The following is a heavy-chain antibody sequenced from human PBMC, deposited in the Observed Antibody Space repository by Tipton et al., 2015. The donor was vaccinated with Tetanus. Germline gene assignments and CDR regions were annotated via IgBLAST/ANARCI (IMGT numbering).Heavy chain of an antibody. Sequence: TLSLTCAVYGGSFSGYYWSWIRQPPGKGLEWIGEINHSGSTNYNPSLKSRVTISVDTSKIQFSLKLSSVTAADSAVFYCARCGGGPSYFDLWGRGTLVTVSS. CDR3: ARCGGGPSYFDL. CDR2: INHSGST. CDR1: GGSFSGYY. J-gene: IGHJ2*01. V-gene: IGHV4-34*01. D-gene: IGHD3-10*01.